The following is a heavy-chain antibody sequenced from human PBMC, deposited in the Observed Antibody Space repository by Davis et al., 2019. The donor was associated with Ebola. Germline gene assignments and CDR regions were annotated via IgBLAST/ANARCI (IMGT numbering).Heavy chain of an antibody. J-gene: IGHJ4*02. V-gene: IGHV1-69*13. CDR3: ARESSGYCTGGVCIPYFDY. Sequence: AASVKVSCKASGGTFSSYAISWVRQAPGQGLEWMGGIIPIFGTANYAQKFQGRVTITADESTSTAYMELSSLRSEDTAVYYCARESSGYCTGGVCIPYFDYWGQGTLVTVSS. D-gene: IGHD2-8*02. CDR2: IIPIFGTA. CDR1: GGTFSSYA.